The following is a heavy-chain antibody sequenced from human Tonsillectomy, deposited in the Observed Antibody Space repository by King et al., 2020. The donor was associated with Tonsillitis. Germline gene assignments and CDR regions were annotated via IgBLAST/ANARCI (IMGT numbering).Heavy chain of an antibody. CDR1: GYTFTSYG. CDR3: ARTPDYYDSSGYYYRFDY. CDR2: ISAYNGNT. D-gene: IGHD3-22*01. V-gene: IGHV1-18*01. J-gene: IGHJ4*02. Sequence: VQLVESGAEVKKPGASVKVSCKASGYTFTSYGISWVRQAPGQGLEWMGWISAYNGNTDYAQKLQGKVTMTTDTSTSTAYMELRSLRSDDTAVYYCARTPDYYDSSGYYYRFDYWGEGTLVTVSP.